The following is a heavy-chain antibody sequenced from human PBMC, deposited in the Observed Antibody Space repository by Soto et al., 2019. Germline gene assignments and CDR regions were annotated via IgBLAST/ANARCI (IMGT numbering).Heavy chain of an antibody. D-gene: IGHD3-10*01. J-gene: IGHJ6*02. Sequence: GGSLRLSCAASGFTFSSYGMHWVRQAPGKGLEWVAVIWYDGSNKYYADSVKGRFTISRDNSKNTLYLQMNSLRAEDTAVYYCARDPFRIWFGELLSDYYYGMDVWGQGTTVTVSS. CDR3: ARDPFRIWFGELLSDYYYGMDV. CDR2: IWYDGSNK. V-gene: IGHV3-33*01. CDR1: GFTFSSYG.